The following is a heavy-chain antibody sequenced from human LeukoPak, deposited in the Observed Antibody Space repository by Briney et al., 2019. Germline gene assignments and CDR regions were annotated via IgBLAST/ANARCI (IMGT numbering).Heavy chain of an antibody. CDR1: GGSISTYY. CDR3: ARDVPMTTRAFDI. V-gene: IGHV4-59*13. J-gene: IGHJ3*02. CDR2: VYYSGVT. D-gene: IGHD1-1*01. Sequence: SETLSLTCSVSGGSISTYYWSWIRQPPGKGLEWIGYVYYSGVTNYSPSLRSRVTISVDTSKKQFSRKLTSVTAADTAVYYCARDVPMTTRAFDIWGQGTMVTVSS.